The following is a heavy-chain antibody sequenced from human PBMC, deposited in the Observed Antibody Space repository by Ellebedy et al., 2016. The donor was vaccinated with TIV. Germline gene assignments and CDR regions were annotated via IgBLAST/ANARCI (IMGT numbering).Heavy chain of an antibody. CDR3: ARNSIAAADEY. V-gene: IGHV1-18*01. D-gene: IGHD6-13*01. CDR1: GYIFTSYD. CDR2: MNPNSGNT. J-gene: IGHJ4*02. Sequence: ASVKVSCKASGYIFTSYDINWVRQATGQGLEWMGWMNPNSGNTNYAQKLQGRVTMTTDTSTSTAYMELRSLRSDDTAVYYCARNSIAAADEYWGQGTLVTVSS.